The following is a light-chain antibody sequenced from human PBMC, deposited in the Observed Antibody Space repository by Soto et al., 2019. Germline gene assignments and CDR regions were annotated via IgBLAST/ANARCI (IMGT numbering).Light chain of an antibody. CDR1: GSTFGAGSD. CDR2: YNT. CDR3: QCYDSSLTVL. Sequence: QTVVTQPPSVSGAPGQRVTISCTVSGSTFGAGSDVHWYQQVPGTAPKLLISYNTNRPSGVPDRFSGSKSGTSASLAISGLQPEDEADYYCQCYDSSLTVLFGGGTKVTVL. J-gene: IGLJ2*01. V-gene: IGLV1-40*01.